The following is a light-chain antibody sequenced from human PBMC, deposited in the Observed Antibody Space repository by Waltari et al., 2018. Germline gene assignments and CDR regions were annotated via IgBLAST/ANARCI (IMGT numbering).Light chain of an antibody. J-gene: IGLJ3*02. CDR3: YSTDSSGNHRV. CDR1: ALPKKS. Sequence: SYELTQPPSVAVSPGQTARITCSGDALPKKSASWYQQKSGQAPVLVIYEDSKRPSGIPERFSGSSSGTMATLTISGAQVEDEADYYCYSTDSSGNHRVFGGGTKLTVI. CDR2: EDS. V-gene: IGLV3-10*01.